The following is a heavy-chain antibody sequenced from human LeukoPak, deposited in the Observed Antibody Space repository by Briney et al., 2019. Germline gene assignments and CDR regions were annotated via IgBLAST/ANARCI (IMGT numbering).Heavy chain of an antibody. CDR2: IYHSGST. V-gene: IGHV4-30-2*01. CDR1: GGSISSGGYS. Sequence: SQTLSPTCAVSGGSISSGGYSWSWIRQPPGKGLEWIGYIYHSGSTYYNPSLKSRVTISVDRSKNQFSLKLSSVTAADTAVYYCARAPGSGSYYDYYFDYWGQGTLVTVSS. D-gene: IGHD3-10*01. CDR3: ARAPGSGSYYDYYFDY. J-gene: IGHJ4*02.